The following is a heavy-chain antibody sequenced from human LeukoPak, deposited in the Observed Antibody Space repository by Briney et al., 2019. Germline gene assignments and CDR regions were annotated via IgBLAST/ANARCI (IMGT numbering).Heavy chain of an antibody. V-gene: IGHV1-2*02. CDR1: GYTFTGYY. Sequence: ASVKVSCKASGYTFTGYYMHWVRQPPGQGLEWMGWINPNSGGTNYAQKFQGRVTMTRDTSISTAYMELSRLRSDDTAVYYCARVYYDSIGYLDYWGQGTLVTVSS. CDR3: ARVYYDSIGYLDY. D-gene: IGHD3-22*01. CDR2: INPNSGGT. J-gene: IGHJ4*02.